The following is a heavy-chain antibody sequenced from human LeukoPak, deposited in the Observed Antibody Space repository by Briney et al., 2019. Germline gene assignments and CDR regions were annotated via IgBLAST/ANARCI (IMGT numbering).Heavy chain of an antibody. D-gene: IGHD3-3*01. CDR1: GGSISSSSYY. J-gene: IGHJ5*02. Sequence: SETLSLTCTVSGGSISSSSYYWGWIRQPPGKGLEWIGGIYYSGSTYYNPSLKSRVTISVDTSKNQFSLKLSSVTAADTAVYYCAREYDFWSGYWLDPWGQGTLVTVSS. CDR2: IYYSGST. CDR3: AREYDFWSGYWLDP. V-gene: IGHV4-39*07.